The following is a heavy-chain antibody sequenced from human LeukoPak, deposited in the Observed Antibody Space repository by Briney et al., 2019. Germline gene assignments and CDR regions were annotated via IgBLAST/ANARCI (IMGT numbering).Heavy chain of an antibody. V-gene: IGHV3-23*01. Sequence: GGSLRLSCAASGFTFSSYAMTWVRQAPGKGLEWVSLISFSGDSIYYADSVRGRFTISRDNSKDTLYLQMNSLRAEDTAIYYCARDIQLATWGLGTMVTVSS. D-gene: IGHD5-24*01. CDR1: GFTFSSYA. CDR2: ISFSGDSI. J-gene: IGHJ3*01. CDR3: ARDIQLAT.